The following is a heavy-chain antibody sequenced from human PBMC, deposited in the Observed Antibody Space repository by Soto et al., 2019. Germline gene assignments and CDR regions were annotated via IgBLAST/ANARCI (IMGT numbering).Heavy chain of an antibody. J-gene: IGHJ4*02. Sequence: SETLSLTCTVSGGSISSGDYYWSWIRQPPGKGLEWIGYIYYSGSTYYNPSLKSRVTISVDTSKNQFSLKLSSVTAADTAVYYCARYPSFLEGGVFDYWGQGTLVTVSS. D-gene: IGHD2-8*01. V-gene: IGHV4-30-4*01. CDR2: IYYSGST. CDR3: ARYPSFLEGGVFDY. CDR1: GGSISSGDYY.